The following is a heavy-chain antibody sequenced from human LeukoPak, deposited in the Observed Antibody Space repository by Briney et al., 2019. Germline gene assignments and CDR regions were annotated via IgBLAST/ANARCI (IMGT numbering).Heavy chain of an antibody. J-gene: IGHJ5*02. CDR3: ARGGIAAADLYIHWFDP. D-gene: IGHD6-13*01. CDR1: GGSISSHY. V-gene: IGHV4-59*11. CDR2: IYYSGST. Sequence: SETLSPTCTVSGGSISSHYWSWIRQPPGKGLEWIGYIYYSGSTNYNPSLKSRVTISVDTSKNQFSLKLSSVTAADTAVYYCARGGIAAADLYIHWFDPWGQGTLVTVSS.